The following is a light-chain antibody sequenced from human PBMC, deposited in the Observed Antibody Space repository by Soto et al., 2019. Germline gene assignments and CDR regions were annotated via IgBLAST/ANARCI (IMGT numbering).Light chain of an antibody. CDR3: HQFGSSPPAFT. J-gene: IGKJ2*01. CDR2: GAS. CDR1: PSVSTRY. Sequence: ESMLTQSPGTLSLSPGGRATLSCRASPSVSTRYLAWYQQKPGQAPKLLLYGASIRATGNPDRFSASGSGTDFTLTISRLEPEDFAVYYCHQFGSSPPAFTFGQGTKLEI. V-gene: IGKV3-20*01.